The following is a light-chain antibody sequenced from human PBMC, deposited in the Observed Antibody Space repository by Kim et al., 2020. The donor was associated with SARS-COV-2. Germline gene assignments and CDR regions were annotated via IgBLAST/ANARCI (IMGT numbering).Light chain of an antibody. V-gene: IGKV1-39*01. CDR2: TAS. CDR3: QQTYSASRT. J-gene: IGKJ1*01. CDR1: QDISRY. Sequence: DIQMTQSPSSLAASVGDRVTITCRASQDISRYLNWYQQKPGKAPKLLIYTASSLQSGVPSRFTGSVSETDFTLTISSLQPEDFATYDCQQTYSASRTFGQGTKVDIK.